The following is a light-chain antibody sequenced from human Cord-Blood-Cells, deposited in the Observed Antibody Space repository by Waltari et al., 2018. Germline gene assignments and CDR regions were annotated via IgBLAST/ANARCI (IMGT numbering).Light chain of an antibody. Sequence: QSALTQPASVSGSPGQSIPISCTGTSSDVGGYNYVPWYQQHPGNAPKLTIYDVSNRPSGVSNRFSGSKSGNTASLTISGLKAEDEADYYCSSYTSSSTLVFGTGTKVTVL. V-gene: IGLV2-14*03. CDR1: SSDVGGYNY. J-gene: IGLJ1*01. CDR2: DVS. CDR3: SSYTSSSTLV.